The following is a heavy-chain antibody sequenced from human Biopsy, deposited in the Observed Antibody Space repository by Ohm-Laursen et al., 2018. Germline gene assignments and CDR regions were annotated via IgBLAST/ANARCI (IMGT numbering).Heavy chain of an antibody. V-gene: IGHV1-46*01. CDR2: INPSGSTT. D-gene: IGHD6-19*01. CDR1: GNIFTSYY. Sequence: ASVTVSCKASGNIFTSYYMHWVRQAPGHGLEWMGMINPSGSTTSYPQIFQGRVTITRDTSKSTVYMELSSLRSADTAVYFRARNTGWYGDLYYFDYWGQGTLVTVSS. J-gene: IGHJ4*02. CDR3: ARNTGWYGDLYYFDY.